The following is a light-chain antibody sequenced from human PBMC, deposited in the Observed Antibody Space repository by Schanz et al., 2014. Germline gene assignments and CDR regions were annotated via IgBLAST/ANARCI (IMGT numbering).Light chain of an antibody. CDR1: SSDVGSYNR. J-gene: IGLJ3*02. V-gene: IGLV2-18*02. CDR3: SSYRSTTSLGV. Sequence: QSALTQPPSVSGSPGQSVTISCTGTSSDVGSYNRVSWFQQPPGTAPKLMIYEGSKRPSGVSNRFSGSKSGNTASLTISGLQAEDEADYYCSSYRSTTSLGVFGGGTKLTVL. CDR2: EGS.